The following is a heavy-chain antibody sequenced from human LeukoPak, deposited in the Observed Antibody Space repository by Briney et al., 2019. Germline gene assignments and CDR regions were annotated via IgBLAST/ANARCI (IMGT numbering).Heavy chain of an antibody. CDR1: GGSISSYY. CDR3: ARDSVYSSGWYVPVDY. D-gene: IGHD6-19*01. J-gene: IGHJ4*02. V-gene: IGHV4-4*07. Sequence: SETLSLTCTVSGGSISSYYWSWIRQPAGKGLEWIGRIYTSGSTNYNPSLKSRVTISVDTSKNQFSLKLSSVTAADTAVYYCARDSVYSSGWYVPVDYWGQGTLVTVSS. CDR2: IYTSGST.